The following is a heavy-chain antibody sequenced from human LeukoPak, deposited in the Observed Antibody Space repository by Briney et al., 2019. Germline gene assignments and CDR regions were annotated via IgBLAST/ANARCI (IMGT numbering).Heavy chain of an antibody. D-gene: IGHD2-2*01. Sequence: PSETLSLTCTVSGGSISSYYWSWVRQAPGKGLEWVSVIYSGGSTYYADSVKGRFTISRDNSKNTLYLQMNSLRAEDTAVYYCAREEFYCSSTSCPDYYGMDVWGQGTTVTVSS. CDR3: AREEFYCSSTSCPDYYGMDV. CDR2: IYSGGST. V-gene: IGHV3-53*01. J-gene: IGHJ6*02. CDR1: GGSISSYY.